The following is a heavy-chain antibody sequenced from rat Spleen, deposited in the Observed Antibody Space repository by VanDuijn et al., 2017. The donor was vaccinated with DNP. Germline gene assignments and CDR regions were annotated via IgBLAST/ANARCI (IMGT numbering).Heavy chain of an antibody. J-gene: IGHJ2*01. V-gene: IGHV5S13*01. D-gene: IGHD4-3*01. CDR3: ATQFASGSFDY. CDR1: GFPFSSYG. Sequence: EVHLVESGGGLVQPGRSLKLSCAASGFPFSSYGMGWVRQTPTKGLEWVASISTGSDTYYRDSVKGRFTISRDNAKSTLYLQVDSLRSEDTATYYCATQFASGSFDYWGQGVMVTVSS. CDR2: ISTGSDT.